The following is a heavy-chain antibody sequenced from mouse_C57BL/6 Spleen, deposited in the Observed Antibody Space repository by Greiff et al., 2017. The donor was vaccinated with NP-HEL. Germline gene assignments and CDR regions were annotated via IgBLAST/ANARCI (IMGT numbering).Heavy chain of an antibody. CDR3: ARVNNYVYYFDY. V-gene: IGHV1-69*01. CDR1: GYTFTSYW. D-gene: IGHD5-1-1*01. CDR2: IAPSDSYT. Sequence: VQLQQPGAELVMPGASVKLSCKASGYTFTSYWMPWVQQRPGPGLEWIGEIAPSDSYTNYNQKFKGKSTLTVDKSSSTAYMQLSSLTSEDSAVYYCARVNNYVYYFDYWGKGTTLTVAS. J-gene: IGHJ2*01.